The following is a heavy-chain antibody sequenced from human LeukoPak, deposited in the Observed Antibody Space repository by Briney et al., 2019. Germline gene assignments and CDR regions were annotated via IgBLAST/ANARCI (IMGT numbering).Heavy chain of an antibody. Sequence: SETLSLTCAVYGGSFSGYYWSWIRQPPGKGLEWIGEINHSGSTNYNPSLKSRVTISVDTSKNQFSLKLSSVTAADTAVYYCARYYYYGSGSYEYDYYYGMDVWGQGTTVTVSS. CDR1: GGSFSGYY. V-gene: IGHV4-34*01. D-gene: IGHD3-10*01. CDR3: ARYYYYGSGSYEYDYYYGMDV. J-gene: IGHJ6*02. CDR2: INHSGST.